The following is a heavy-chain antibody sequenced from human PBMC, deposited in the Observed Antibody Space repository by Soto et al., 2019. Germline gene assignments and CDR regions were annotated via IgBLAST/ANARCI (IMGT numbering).Heavy chain of an antibody. Sequence: GGSLRLSCAASGFTFSSYSMNWVRQAPGKGLEWVSSISSSSSYIYYADSVKGRFTISRDNAKNSLYLQMNSLRAEDTAVYYCASGYGDLPYYYYYYMDVWGKGTTVTVSS. CDR1: GFTFSSYS. V-gene: IGHV3-21*01. J-gene: IGHJ6*03. D-gene: IGHD4-17*01. CDR2: ISSSSSYI. CDR3: ASGYGDLPYYYYYYMDV.